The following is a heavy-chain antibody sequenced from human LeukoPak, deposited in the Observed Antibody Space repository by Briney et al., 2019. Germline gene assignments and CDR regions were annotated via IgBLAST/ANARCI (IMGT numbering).Heavy chain of an antibody. D-gene: IGHD3-22*01. V-gene: IGHV1-46*01. Sequence: ASVKVSCKASGYTFTNYYMHWVRQAPGQGLEWMGVIDPSAGSTTYAQKFQGRVTMTRDTATSTVYMELSSLRSEDTAVYYCARAHYASSNIKVPFDVWGKATTVTVSS. CDR3: ARAHYASSNIKVPFDV. CDR1: GYTFTNYY. J-gene: IGHJ6*04. CDR2: IDPSAGST.